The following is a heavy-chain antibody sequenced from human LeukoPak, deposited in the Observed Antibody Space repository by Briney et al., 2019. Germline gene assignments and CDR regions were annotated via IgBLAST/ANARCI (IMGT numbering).Heavy chain of an antibody. J-gene: IGHJ4*02. Sequence: GGSLRLSCAASGFTFSSYSMNWVRQAPGKGLEWVSSISSSSSYIYYADSVKGRFTIPRDNAKNSLYLQMNSLRAEDTAVYYCARESPMVRGVIISWGQGTLVTVSS. D-gene: IGHD3-10*01. CDR1: GFTFSSYS. CDR2: ISSSSSYI. V-gene: IGHV3-21*01. CDR3: ARESPMVRGVIIS.